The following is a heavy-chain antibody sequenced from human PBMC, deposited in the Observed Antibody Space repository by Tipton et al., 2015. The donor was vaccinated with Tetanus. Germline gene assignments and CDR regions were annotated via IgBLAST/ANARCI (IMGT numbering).Heavy chain of an antibody. Sequence: LRLSCDVYDGSFSAYYWTWIRQPPGKGLEWIGEINHTGSTNYNPSLRRRVTISIGTSNNQFPLKLNSVTAADSAVYYCARGRQRLVPAGFDLWGQGTLVTVSS. CDR2: INHTGST. J-gene: IGHJ5*02. CDR1: DGSFSAYY. D-gene: IGHD6-13*01. V-gene: IGHV4-34*01. CDR3: ARGRQRLVPAGFDL.